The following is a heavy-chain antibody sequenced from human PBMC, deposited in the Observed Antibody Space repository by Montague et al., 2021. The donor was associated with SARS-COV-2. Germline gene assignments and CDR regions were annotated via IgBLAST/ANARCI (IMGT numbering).Heavy chain of an antibody. J-gene: IGHJ4*02. Sequence: SETLSLTCGVYGGSFGDDHWSWIRQPPGKGLEWIGDIKQSGSTNYNPSLKSRVTISVDTSKNQFSLKLTSVTAADTAVYFCARGHLSVSTIVVVFTSASHYFDYWGQGAQVTVSS. CDR3: ARGHLSVSTIVVVFTSASHYFDY. V-gene: IGHV4-34*01. D-gene: IGHD3-22*01. CDR1: GGSFGDDH. CDR2: IKQSGST.